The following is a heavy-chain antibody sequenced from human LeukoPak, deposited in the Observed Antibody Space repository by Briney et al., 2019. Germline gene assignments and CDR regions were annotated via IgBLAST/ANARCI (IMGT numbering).Heavy chain of an antibody. V-gene: IGHV1-46*01. CDR1: GYTFTSYY. CDR2: INPSGGST. D-gene: IGHD3-16*01. CDR3: ARGYYDYVWGSHDAFDI. J-gene: IGHJ3*02. Sequence: ASVKVSCKASGYTFTSYYMHWVRQAPGQGLEWMGIINPSGGSTSYAQKFQGRVTMTRDMSTSTVYMELSRLRSDDTAVYYCARGYYDYVWGSHDAFDIWGQGTMVTVSS.